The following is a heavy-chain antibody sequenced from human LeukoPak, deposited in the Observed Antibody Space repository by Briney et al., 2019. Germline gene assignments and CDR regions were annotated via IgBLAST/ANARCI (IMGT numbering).Heavy chain of an antibody. D-gene: IGHD6-13*01. CDR1: GYSFTSYW. CDR3: ARNYSSSWYGHDAFDI. Sequence: GESLKISCKGSGYSFTSYWIGWVRQMPGKGLEWMGIIYPGDSDTRYSPSSQGQVTISADKSISTAYLQWSSLKASDTAMYYCARNYSSSWYGHDAFDIWGQGTMVTVSS. V-gene: IGHV5-51*01. J-gene: IGHJ3*02. CDR2: IYPGDSDT.